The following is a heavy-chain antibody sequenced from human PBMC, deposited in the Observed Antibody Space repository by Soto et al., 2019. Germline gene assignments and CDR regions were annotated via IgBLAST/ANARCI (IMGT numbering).Heavy chain of an antibody. CDR3: ARDAHSSSWYPGGGWFDP. CDR1: GGSISSYY. CDR2: IYYSGST. Sequence: SETLSLTCSVSGGSISSYYWSWIRQPPGKGLEWIGYIYYSGSTNYNPSLKSRVTISVDTSKNQFSLKLSSVTAADTAVYYCARDAHSSSWYPGGGWFDPWGQGTLVTVSS. V-gene: IGHV4-59*01. D-gene: IGHD6-13*01. J-gene: IGHJ5*02.